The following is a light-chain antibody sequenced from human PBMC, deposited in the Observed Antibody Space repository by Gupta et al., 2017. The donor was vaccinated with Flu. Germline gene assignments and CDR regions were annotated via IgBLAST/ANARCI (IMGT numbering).Light chain of an antibody. J-gene: IGLJ1*01. CDR3: SSHAGRVTWV. V-gene: IGLV2-11*01. Sequence: QSAPTQPRSVSGAPGQSVTISCTGSSNDVGGANRVYWYQHRPGKAPKLILYDVTERPSGVPDRFSGSKSGNTASLTISGLQADDEADSYCSSHAGRVTWVFGTGTTVTVL. CDR2: DVT. CDR1: SNDVGGANR.